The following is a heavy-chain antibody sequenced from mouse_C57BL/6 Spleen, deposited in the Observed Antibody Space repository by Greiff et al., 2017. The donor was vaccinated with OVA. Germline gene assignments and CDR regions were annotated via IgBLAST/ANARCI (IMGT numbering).Heavy chain of an antibody. V-gene: IGHV14-4*01. Sequence: VQLKQSGAELVRPGASVKLSCTASGFNIKDDYMHWVKQRPEQGLEWIGWIDPENGDTEYASKFQGKATITADTSSNTAYLQLSSLTSEDTAVYYCTPRYYAMDYWGQGTSVTVSS. CDR1: GFNIKDDY. J-gene: IGHJ4*01. CDR3: TPRYYAMDY. CDR2: IDPENGDT.